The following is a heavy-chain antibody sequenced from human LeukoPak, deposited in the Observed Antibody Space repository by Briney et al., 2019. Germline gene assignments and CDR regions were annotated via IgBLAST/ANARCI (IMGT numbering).Heavy chain of an antibody. V-gene: IGHV3-48*01. J-gene: IGHJ5*02. D-gene: IGHD6-6*01. CDR1: GFSFSSHS. CDR2: ISGSSTTI. Sequence: PGGSLRLSCAASGFSFSSHSMNWVRQAPGKGLEWVSYISGSSTTIDYADSAKGRFIISRDNAKKSLYLQMNSLRAEDTAVYYCAKIPNESIAAPFPNWFDPWGQGTLVTVSS. CDR3: AKIPNESIAAPFPNWFDP.